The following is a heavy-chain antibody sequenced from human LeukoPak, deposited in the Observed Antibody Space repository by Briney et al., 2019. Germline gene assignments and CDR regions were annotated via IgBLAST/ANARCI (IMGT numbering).Heavy chain of an antibody. CDR3: ARHLARAYYYDSSGYNWFDP. Sequence: SETLSLTCNVSGGSMRNYYWSWIRQPPGKGLEWIGYISHSGSTKYNPSLKSRVTISVDTSKNQFSLKLSSVTAADTAVYYCARHLARAYYYDSSGYNWFDPWGQGTLVTVSS. V-gene: IGHV4-59*08. D-gene: IGHD3-22*01. CDR2: ISHSGST. CDR1: GGSMRNYY. J-gene: IGHJ5*02.